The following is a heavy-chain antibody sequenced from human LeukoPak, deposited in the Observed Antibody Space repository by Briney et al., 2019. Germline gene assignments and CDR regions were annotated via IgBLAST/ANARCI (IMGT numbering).Heavy chain of an antibody. CDR3: ARWSSGWYFEY. D-gene: IGHD6-19*01. CDR2: ISDSGFNT. J-gene: IGHJ4*02. Sequence: GGSLRLSCAASGFTLSSYALSWVRQPPGKGLEWLSTISDSGFNTLYADSVKGRFTISRDNSKNTLYLQMNSLRAEDTALYYCARWSSGWYFEYWGQGTLVTVSS. V-gene: IGHV3-23*01. CDR1: GFTLSSYA.